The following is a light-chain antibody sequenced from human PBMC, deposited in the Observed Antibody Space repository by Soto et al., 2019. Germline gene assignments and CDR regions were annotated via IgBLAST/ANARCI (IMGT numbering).Light chain of an antibody. Sequence: DIQMTQSPSTLFASVLDIVTITYLASQTVNTWLAWYQQKPGKAPKVLIFDASSLKTGVPSRFSGSGSGTEFTLTISNLQPDDFATYSCQQYDSYSSGTFGQGTKVDIK. CDR1: QTVNTW. V-gene: IGKV1-5*01. CDR2: DAS. CDR3: QQYDSYSSGT. J-gene: IGKJ1*01.